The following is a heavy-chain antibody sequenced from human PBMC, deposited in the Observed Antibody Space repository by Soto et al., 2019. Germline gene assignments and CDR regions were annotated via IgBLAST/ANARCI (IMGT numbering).Heavy chain of an antibody. J-gene: IGHJ5*02. V-gene: IGHV4-34*01. CDR1: GGSFSGYY. D-gene: IGHD6-13*01. CDR3: ARDGYSSSWYRTIPLNWFDP. CDR2: INHSGST. Sequence: LSLTCAVYGGSFSGYYWSWIRQPPGKGLEWIGEINHSGSTNYNPSLKSRVTISVDTSKNQFSLKLSSVTAADTAVYYCARDGYSSSWYRTIPLNWFDPWGQGTLVTAPQ.